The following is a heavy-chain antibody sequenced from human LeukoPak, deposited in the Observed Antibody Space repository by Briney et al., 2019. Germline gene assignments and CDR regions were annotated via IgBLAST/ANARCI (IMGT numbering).Heavy chain of an antibody. CDR3: ARGGITIFYTLFY. V-gene: IGHV4-39*07. J-gene: IGHJ4*02. CDR2: IHHSGNT. D-gene: IGHD3-9*01. Sequence: SETLSLTCTVSGGSISSTTYYWAWIRQPPGKGLEWIGSIHHSGNTYYNPSLKRRVTLSVDTSKNQFSLRLNSVTAADAAVYYCARGGITIFYTLFYWGQGTLVTVSS. CDR1: GGSISSTTYY.